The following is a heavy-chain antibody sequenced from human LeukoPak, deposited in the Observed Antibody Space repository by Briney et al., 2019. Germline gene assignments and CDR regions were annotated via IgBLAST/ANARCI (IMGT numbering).Heavy chain of an antibody. CDR3: ATALDYVWGSYRYNGYPLLDY. CDR2: ISAYNGNT. J-gene: IGHJ4*02. CDR1: GYTFTSYG. V-gene: IGHV1-18*01. D-gene: IGHD3-16*02. Sequence: ASVKVSCKASGYTFTSYGISWVRQAPGQVLEWMGWISAYNGNTNYAQKLQGRVTMTEDTSTDTAYMELSSLRSEDTAVYYCATALDYVWGSYRYNGYPLLDYWGQGTLVTVSS.